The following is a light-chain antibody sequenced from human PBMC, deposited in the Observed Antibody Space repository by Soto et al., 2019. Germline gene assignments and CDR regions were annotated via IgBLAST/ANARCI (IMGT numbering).Light chain of an antibody. CDR3: SSYAGNNNVV. J-gene: IGLJ2*01. CDR1: SSDVGDYKF. Sequence: QSALTQPPSASGSPGQSVTISCTGTSSDVGDYKFVSWYQQHPGKAPKLLIYEVSRRPSGVPDRFSGSKSGNTASLTVSGLQAEDEADYYCSSYAGNNNVVFGGGTKLTGL. CDR2: EVS. V-gene: IGLV2-8*01.